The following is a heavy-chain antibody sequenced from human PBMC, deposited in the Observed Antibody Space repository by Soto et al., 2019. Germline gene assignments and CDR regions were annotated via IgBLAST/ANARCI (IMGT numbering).Heavy chain of an antibody. J-gene: IGHJ5*02. CDR2: IYWDDDK. V-gene: IGHV2-5*02. D-gene: IGHD3-10*01. Sequence: SGPTLVNPTQTLTLTCTSSGFSLSTSGVGVGWIRQPPGKALEWLALIYWDDDKRYSPSLKSRLTITKDTSKNQVVLTMTNMDPVDTATYYCALTKYYGSRSNWFDLWGQGTLVPVSS. CDR3: ALTKYYGSRSNWFDL. CDR1: GFSLSTSGVG.